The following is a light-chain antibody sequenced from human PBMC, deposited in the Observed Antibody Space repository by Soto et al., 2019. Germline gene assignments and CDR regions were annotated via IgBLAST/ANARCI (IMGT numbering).Light chain of an antibody. CDR3: SSYTSSSTQV. Sequence: QSVLTQPPSVSGAPGQRVIISCTGSSSNIGAGYDVHWYQQRPGTAPKLLIFGNNNRPSGVPDRFSGSKSGTSASLAITGLQAEDEGDYYCSSYTSSSTQVFGTGTKVTVL. J-gene: IGLJ1*01. CDR2: GNN. CDR1: SSNIGAGYD. V-gene: IGLV1-40*01.